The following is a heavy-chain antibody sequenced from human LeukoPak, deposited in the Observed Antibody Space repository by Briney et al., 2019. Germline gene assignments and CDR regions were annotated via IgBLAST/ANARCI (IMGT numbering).Heavy chain of an antibody. CDR1: GFTFDDYG. J-gene: IGHJ4*02. CDR3: ARVSYNWNLYYFDY. CDR2: INWNGGST. Sequence: GGSLRLSCAASGFTFDDYGMSWVRQAPGKGLELVSGINWNGGSTGYADSVKGRFTISRDNAKNSLYLQMNSLRAEDTALYYCARVSYNWNLYYFDYWGQGTLVTVSS. V-gene: IGHV3-20*04. D-gene: IGHD1-20*01.